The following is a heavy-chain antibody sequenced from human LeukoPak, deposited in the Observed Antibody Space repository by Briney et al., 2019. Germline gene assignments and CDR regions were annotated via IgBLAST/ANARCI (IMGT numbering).Heavy chain of an antibody. CDR2: ISSSSSYI. V-gene: IGHV3-21*01. D-gene: IGHD2-15*01. J-gene: IGHJ5*02. Sequence: GSLRLSCAASGFTFSSYSMNWVRQAPGKGLEWVSSISSSSSYIYYADSVKGRFTISRDNAKNSLYLQLNSLRAEDTAVYYCARGVVVAATPRWFDPWGQGTLVTVSS. CDR1: GFTFSSYS. CDR3: ARGVVVAATPRWFDP.